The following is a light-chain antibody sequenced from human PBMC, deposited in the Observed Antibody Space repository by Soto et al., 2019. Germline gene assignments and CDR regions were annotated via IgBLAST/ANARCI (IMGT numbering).Light chain of an antibody. J-gene: IGLJ2*01. CDR2: ADN. V-gene: IGLV6-57*03. CDR1: SGSIASNY. CDR3: QSYDSSKGV. Sequence: NFMLTQPHSVSESPGKTVTIYCTRSSGSIASNYVQWYQKRPGSAPTTVIYADNQRPSGVPDRFSGSIDSSSNSASLTISGLKTEDEADYCCQSYDSSKGVFGGGIKVTVL.